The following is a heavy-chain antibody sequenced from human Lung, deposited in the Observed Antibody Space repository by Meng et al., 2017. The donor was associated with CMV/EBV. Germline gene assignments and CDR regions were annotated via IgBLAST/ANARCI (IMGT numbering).Heavy chain of an antibody. CDR1: GGTFSSNP. CDR2: IIPVFGTP. D-gene: IGHD3-3*01. V-gene: IGHV1-69*13. J-gene: IGHJ6*02. CDR3: ARERQGFGYYYGMDV. Sequence: SVXVSXKVYGGTFSSNPISWVRQAPGQGLEWMGGIIPVFGTPNYGQKFQGRVTITSDVSTSTAYMELSSLRSNDTAIYYCARERQGFGYYYGMDVWGQGTAVTVSS.